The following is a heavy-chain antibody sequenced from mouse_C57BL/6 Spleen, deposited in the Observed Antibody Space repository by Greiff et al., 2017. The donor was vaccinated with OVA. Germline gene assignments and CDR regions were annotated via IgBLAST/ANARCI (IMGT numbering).Heavy chain of an antibody. J-gene: IGHJ3*01. D-gene: IGHD1-1*01. V-gene: IGHV1-53*01. CDR1: GYTFTSYW. Sequence: QVHVKQPGTELVKPGASVKLSCKASGYTFTSYWMHWVKQRPGQGLEWIGNINPSNGGTNYNEKFKSKATLTVDKSSSTAYMQLSSLTSEDSAVYYCARVYYGSSPWFAYWGQGTLVTVSA. CDR2: INPSNGGT. CDR3: ARVYYGSSPWFAY.